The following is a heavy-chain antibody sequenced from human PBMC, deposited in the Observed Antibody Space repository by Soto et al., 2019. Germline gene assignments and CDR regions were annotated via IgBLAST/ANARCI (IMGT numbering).Heavy chain of an antibody. Sequence: SETLSLTCTVSGGSISSGGYYWSWIRQHPGKSLEWIGYIYYSGSTYYNPSLKSRVTISVDTSKNQFSLKLSSVTAADTAVYYCARLIYNWNAPQRAFDIWGQGTMVTVSS. CDR1: GGSISSGGYY. D-gene: IGHD1-20*01. CDR2: IYYSGST. V-gene: IGHV4-31*03. CDR3: ARLIYNWNAPQRAFDI. J-gene: IGHJ3*02.